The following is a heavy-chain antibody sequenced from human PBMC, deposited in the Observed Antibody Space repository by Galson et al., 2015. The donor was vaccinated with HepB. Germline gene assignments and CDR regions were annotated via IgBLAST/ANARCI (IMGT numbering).Heavy chain of an antibody. D-gene: IGHD4-23*01. CDR2: IYSCGST. J-gene: IGHJ4*02. CDR1: GFTVSSNY. V-gene: IGHV3-66*03. Sequence: SLRLSCAASGFTVSSNYMSWVRQAPGKGLEWVSVIYSCGSTYYADSVKGRFTISRDNSKNTVYLQMNSLRAEDTAVFYCAKDGVNGGLLDYWGQGALVTVSS. CDR3: AKDGVNGGLLDY.